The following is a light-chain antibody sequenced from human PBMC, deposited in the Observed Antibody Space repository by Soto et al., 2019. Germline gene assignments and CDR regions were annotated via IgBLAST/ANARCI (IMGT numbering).Light chain of an antibody. CDR2: GAS. J-gene: IGKJ4*01. CDR3: QQYNNWPPLT. CDR1: QSVRSN. Sequence: EIVMTQSPATLSVSPGERATFSCRASQSVRSNLAWYQQIPGRAPRLLVYGASTRATGIPARFSGSGSGTEFTLTISSLQSEDFAVYYCQQYNNWPPLTFGGGTKVEIK. V-gene: IGKV3-15*01.